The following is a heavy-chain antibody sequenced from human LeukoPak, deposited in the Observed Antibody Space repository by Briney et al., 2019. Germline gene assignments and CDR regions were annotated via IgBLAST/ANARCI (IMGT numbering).Heavy chain of an antibody. V-gene: IGHV4-59*08. D-gene: IGHD5-18*01. CDR1: GRSISTYY. J-gene: IGHJ4*02. Sequence: SETLSPTWRVTGRSISTYYCGCIRQPPGKGLEWIGYIYDSGSTNYNPSLKSRVTISVDTSKNQFSLKLSSVTAADTAVYYFARHHSVFDHWRQGTLVTVSS. CDR2: IYDSGST. CDR3: ARHHSVFDH.